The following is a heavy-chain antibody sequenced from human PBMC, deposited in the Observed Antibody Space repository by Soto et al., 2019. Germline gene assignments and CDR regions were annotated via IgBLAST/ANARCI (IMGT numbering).Heavy chain of an antibody. CDR3: VAGHDRAKSAY. CDR2: GLRPDYT. CDR1: GGSINDYY. Sequence: QVQLQESGPGLVKPSETLSLTCTVSGGSINDYYLRWTRQPPGKGLEWIAYGLRPDYTGYNHSLRNRITISADTSKNQFSLMLIAVTAADSADYYCVAGHDRAKSAYWGQGTLVTVSS. J-gene: IGHJ4*01. V-gene: IGHV4-59*01.